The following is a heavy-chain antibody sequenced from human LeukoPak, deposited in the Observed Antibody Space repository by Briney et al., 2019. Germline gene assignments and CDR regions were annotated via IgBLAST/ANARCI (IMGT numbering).Heavy chain of an antibody. Sequence: SETLSLTCTVSGGSFSNDYWSWIRQPPGKGLEWIGYIYHSGKTNYNPSLKSRVTMSVDTSKNQFSLKLSSVTAADTAVYYCARDSTSGPFYYFDYWGQGTLVTVSS. CDR2: IYHSGKT. CDR3: ARDSTSGPFYYFDY. D-gene: IGHD2-2*01. J-gene: IGHJ4*01. V-gene: IGHV4-59*12. CDR1: GGSFSNDY.